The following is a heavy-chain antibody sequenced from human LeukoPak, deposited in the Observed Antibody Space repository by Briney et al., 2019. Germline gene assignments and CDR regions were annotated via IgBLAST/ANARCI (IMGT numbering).Heavy chain of an antibody. CDR2: IYTSGST. CDR1: GGSVSSGSYY. D-gene: IGHD3-16*01. V-gene: IGHV4-61*02. J-gene: IGHJ2*01. CDR3: ARWGEVYWYFDL. Sequence: SETLSLTCTVSGGSVSSGSYYWSWIGQPAGKGLEWIGRIYTSGSTDYNPSLKSRVTISVDTSKNQFSLKLSSVTAADTAVYYCARWGEVYWYFDLWGRGTLVTVSS.